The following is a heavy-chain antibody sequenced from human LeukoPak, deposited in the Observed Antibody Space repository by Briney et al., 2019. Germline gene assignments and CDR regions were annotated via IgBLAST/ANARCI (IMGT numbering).Heavy chain of an antibody. CDR3: ARDVVSSSRYLYFDY. Sequence: ASVKVSCKASGYTFTGYYMHWVRQAPGQGLEWMGWINPNSGGTNYAQKFQGRVTMTRDTSISTAYMELSRLRSDDTAVYYCARDVVSSSRYLYFDYWGQGTLVTVSS. J-gene: IGHJ4*02. CDR1: GYTFTGYY. V-gene: IGHV1-2*02. CDR2: INPNSGGT. D-gene: IGHD6-13*01.